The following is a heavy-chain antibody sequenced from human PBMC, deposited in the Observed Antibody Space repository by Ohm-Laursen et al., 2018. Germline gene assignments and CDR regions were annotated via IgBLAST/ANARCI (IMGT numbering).Heavy chain of an antibody. CDR2: IGGSGGNT. D-gene: IGHD1-26*01. V-gene: IGHV3-23*01. CDR1: GFTYSNYA. CDR3: TTWDSLGGTKGGFDY. J-gene: IGHJ4*02. Sequence: SLRLSCAASGFTYSNYAMSWVRQAPGKGLEWVSSIGGSGGNTYYADSVRGRFTISRDDSKNTLYLQMNSLKTEDTAMYYCTTWDSLGGTKGGFDYWGQGTLVTVSP.